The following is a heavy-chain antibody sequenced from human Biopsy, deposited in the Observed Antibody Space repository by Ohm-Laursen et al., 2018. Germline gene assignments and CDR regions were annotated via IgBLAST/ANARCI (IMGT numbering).Heavy chain of an antibody. CDR3: ARDLPSSYYYAMDV. Sequence: SETLSLTCTVSGASITSYYWSWIRQPAGKGLEWIGHTYKGGNTNHNPSLKSRVSMSVDTSKNQLSLTLRSVTAADTAVYYCARDLPSSYYYAMDVWGQRTTVTVSS. CDR1: GASITSYY. CDR2: TYKGGNT. V-gene: IGHV4-4*07. J-gene: IGHJ6*02.